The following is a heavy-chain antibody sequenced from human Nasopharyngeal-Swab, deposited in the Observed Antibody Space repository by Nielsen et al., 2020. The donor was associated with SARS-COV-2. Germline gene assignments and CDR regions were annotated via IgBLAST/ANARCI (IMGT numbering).Heavy chain of an antibody. J-gene: IGHJ6*03. CDR1: GFTFSSYG. D-gene: IGHD3-10*01. CDR3: AKDGDGSGSYGDYYYYYMDV. Sequence: GESLKISCAASGFTFSSYGMHWVRQAPGTGLEWVAVISYDGSNKYYADSVKGRFTISRDNSKNTLYLQMNSRRAEDTAVYYCAKDGDGSGSYGDYYYYYMDVWGKGTTVTVSS. V-gene: IGHV3-30*18. CDR2: ISYDGSNK.